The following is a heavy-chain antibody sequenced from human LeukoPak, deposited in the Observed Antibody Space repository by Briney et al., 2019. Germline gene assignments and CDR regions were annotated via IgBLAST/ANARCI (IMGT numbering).Heavy chain of an antibody. J-gene: IGHJ4*02. CDR3: ARDLDYGDYEGY. D-gene: IGHD4-17*01. CDR1: GGTFSSYA. Sequence: VKVSCKASGGTFSSYAISWVRQAPGQGLEWMGGIIPIFGTANYAQKFQGRVTITADESTSTAYMELSSLRSEDTAVYYCARDLDYGDYEGYWGQGTLVTVSS. CDR2: IIPIFGTA. V-gene: IGHV1-69*13.